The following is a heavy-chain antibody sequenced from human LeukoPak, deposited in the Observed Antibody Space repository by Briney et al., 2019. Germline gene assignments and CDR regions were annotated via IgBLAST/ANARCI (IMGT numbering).Heavy chain of an antibody. CDR3: ARVTQTDYDFDY. Sequence: GASVKVSCKASGYTFTSYGISWVRQAPGQGLEWMGWISAYNGNTDYTQKLQGRVTMTTDTSTSTAYMELRSLRSDDTAVYYCARVTQTDYDFDYWGQGTLVTVSS. CDR1: GYTFTSYG. CDR2: ISAYNGNT. D-gene: IGHD4-17*01. J-gene: IGHJ4*02. V-gene: IGHV1-18*01.